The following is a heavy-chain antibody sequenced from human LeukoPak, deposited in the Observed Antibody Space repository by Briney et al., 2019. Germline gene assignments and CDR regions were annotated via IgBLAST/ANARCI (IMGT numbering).Heavy chain of an antibody. CDR2: ISGSGGST. CDR3: AKGRSHYQLLGFWYFDL. J-gene: IGHJ2*01. V-gene: IGHV3-23*01. Sequence: PGRSLRLSCAASGFTFSSYGVHWVRQAPGKGLEWVSAISGSGGSTYYADSVKGRFTISRDNSKNTLYLQMNSLRAEDTAVYYCAKGRSHYQLLGFWYFDLWGRGTLVTVSS. D-gene: IGHD2-2*01. CDR1: GFTFSSYG.